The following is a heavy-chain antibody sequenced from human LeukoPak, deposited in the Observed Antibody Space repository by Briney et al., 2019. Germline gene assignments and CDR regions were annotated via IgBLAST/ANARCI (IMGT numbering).Heavy chain of an antibody. Sequence: GGSLRLSCAASGFTFSSYSMNWVRQAPGKGLEWVPSISSSSSYVYYADSVKGRFTISRDNAKNSLYLQMNSLRAEDTAVYYCARDRLGYCSSTSCPLDYWGQGTLVTVSS. V-gene: IGHV3-21*01. CDR1: GFTFSSYS. D-gene: IGHD2-2*01. CDR2: ISSSSSYV. J-gene: IGHJ4*02. CDR3: ARDRLGYCSSTSCPLDY.